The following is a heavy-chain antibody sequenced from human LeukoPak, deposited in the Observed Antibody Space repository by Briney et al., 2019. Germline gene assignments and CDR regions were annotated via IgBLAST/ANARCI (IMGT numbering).Heavy chain of an antibody. CDR3: ARKRQTPTYYCSSTSCPPWFDP. Sequence: PGGSLRLSCAASGFTFSDYYMSWIRQAPGKGLEWVSYISSSGSTIYYADSVKGRFTISRDNAKNSLYLQMNSLRAEDTAVYYCARKRQTPTYYCSSTSCPPWFDPWGQGTLVTVSS. CDR2: ISSSGSTI. D-gene: IGHD2-2*01. J-gene: IGHJ5*02. V-gene: IGHV3-11*01. CDR1: GFTFSDYY.